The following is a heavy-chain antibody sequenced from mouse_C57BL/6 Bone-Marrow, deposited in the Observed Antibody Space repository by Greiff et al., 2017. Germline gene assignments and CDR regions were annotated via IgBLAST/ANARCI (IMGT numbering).Heavy chain of an antibody. Sequence: QVQLKQSGPGLVAPSQSLSITCTVSGFSLTSYGVHWVRQPPGKGLEWLVVIWSDGSTTYNSALKSRLSISKDNSKSHVFLKMNSLQTDDTAMYYCARHLITTVVAKGYAMDYWGQGTSVTVSS. CDR2: IWSDGST. CDR3: ARHLITTVVAKGYAMDY. J-gene: IGHJ4*01. D-gene: IGHD1-1*01. CDR1: GFSLTSYG. V-gene: IGHV2-6-1*01.